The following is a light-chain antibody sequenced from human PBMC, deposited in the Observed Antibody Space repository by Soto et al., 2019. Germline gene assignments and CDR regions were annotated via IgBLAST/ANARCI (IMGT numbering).Light chain of an antibody. Sequence: EIVLTQSPATLSLSPGERATFSCRASQSLSSDLVWYQQKPGQAPRLLIYDASNRATGIPARFSGSGSGTDFTLTISSLEPDDFAVYYCQQSSNWPPLTFGGGTKVEIK. CDR1: QSLSSD. CDR3: QQSSNWPPLT. J-gene: IGKJ4*01. V-gene: IGKV3-11*01. CDR2: DAS.